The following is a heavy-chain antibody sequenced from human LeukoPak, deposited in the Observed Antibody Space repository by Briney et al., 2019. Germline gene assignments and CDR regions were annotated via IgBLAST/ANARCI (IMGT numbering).Heavy chain of an antibody. CDR1: GYTFTSYG. V-gene: IGHV1-18*01. CDR3: ARVVYYYDSSGYLPYPDY. Sequence: GASVKVSCKASGYTFTSYGISWVRQAPGQGLEWMGWISAYNGNTNYAQKLQGRVTMTTDTSTSTAYMELRSLRSDDTAVCYCARVVYYYDSSGYLPYPDYWGQGTLVTVSS. D-gene: IGHD3-22*01. J-gene: IGHJ4*02. CDR2: ISAYNGNT.